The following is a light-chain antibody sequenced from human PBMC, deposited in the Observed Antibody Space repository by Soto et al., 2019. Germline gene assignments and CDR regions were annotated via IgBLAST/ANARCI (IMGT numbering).Light chain of an antibody. CDR2: AAS. J-gene: IGKJ3*01. CDR1: QSITNY. Sequence: DIQMTQSPSPLSASVGDRVTITCRASQSITNYLNWYQHKPGKAPKLLVYAASSLQSGVPSRFSGSGSETDFTLTISSLQPEDFATYFCQQSHNMPFTFGPGTKVDIK. V-gene: IGKV1-39*01. CDR3: QQSHNMPFT.